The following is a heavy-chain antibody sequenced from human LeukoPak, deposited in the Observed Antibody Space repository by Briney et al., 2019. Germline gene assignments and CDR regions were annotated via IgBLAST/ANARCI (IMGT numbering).Heavy chain of an antibody. Sequence: GASVKVSCKASGYTFTGYYMHWVRQAPGQGLEWMGWINPNSGGTNYAQKFQGRVSMTRDTSISTAYMELSRLRSDDTAVYYCARSRDYSNAGSFGYWGQGTLVTVSS. CDR3: ARSRDYSNAGSFGY. J-gene: IGHJ4*02. CDR2: INPNSGGT. CDR1: GYTFTGYY. V-gene: IGHV1-2*02. D-gene: IGHD4-11*01.